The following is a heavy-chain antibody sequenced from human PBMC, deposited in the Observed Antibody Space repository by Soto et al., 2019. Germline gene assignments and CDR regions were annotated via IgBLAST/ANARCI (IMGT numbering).Heavy chain of an antibody. CDR3: GCPIAVSYTRYKYHQQQXLCGIDS. CDR2: IWYDGSKK. CDR1: GFIFSSYG. D-gene: IGHD6-19*01. J-gene: IGHJ5*01. V-gene: IGHV3-33*01. Sequence: PGGSLRLSCAASGFIFSSYGMHWVRQAPGKGLEWVAVIWYDGSKKYYADSVEGRFTISRDNSKNTLYLQMNSLRAEDTAVYYCGCPIAVSYTRYKYHQQQXLCGIDS.